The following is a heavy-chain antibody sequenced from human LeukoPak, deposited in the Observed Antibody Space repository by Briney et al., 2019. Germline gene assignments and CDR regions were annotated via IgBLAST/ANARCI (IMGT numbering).Heavy chain of an antibody. CDR3: ARAANDIVGATSFDY. D-gene: IGHD1-26*01. J-gene: IGHJ4*02. CDR1: GYTFTSYG. Sequence: GAPVKVSCKASGYTFTSYGVSWVRQAPGQGLEWMGWISAYNGNTNYAQKLQGRVTMTTDTSTSTAYMELRSLRSDDTAVYYCARAANDIVGATSFDYWGQGTLVTVSS. CDR2: ISAYNGNT. V-gene: IGHV1-18*01.